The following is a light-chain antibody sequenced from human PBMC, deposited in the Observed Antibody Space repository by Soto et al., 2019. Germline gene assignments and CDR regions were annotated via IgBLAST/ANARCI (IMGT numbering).Light chain of an antibody. J-gene: IGLJ1*01. Sequence: SFLTQPPSVSAAPGQKVTISCSGSSSNIGGNSVSWYQQLPGTAPKLLIYDDDKRPSGIPDRFSGSKSGTSATLGITGFRTGDEADYYCGSWDSSLSAYVFGTGTKVTGL. V-gene: IGLV1-51*01. CDR2: DDD. CDR1: SSNIGGNS. CDR3: GSWDSSLSAYV.